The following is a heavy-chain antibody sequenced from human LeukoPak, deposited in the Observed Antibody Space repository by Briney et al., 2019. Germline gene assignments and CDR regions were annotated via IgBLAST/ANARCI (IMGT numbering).Heavy chain of an antibody. J-gene: IGHJ4*02. CDR3: ARVVVVVPAAIKGYAYYFDY. V-gene: IGHV4-34*01. D-gene: IGHD2-2*01. CDR1: GGSFSGYY. Sequence: PSETLSLTCAVYGGSFSGYYWSWLRQPPGKGLEWIGEINHSGSTNYNPSLKSRVTISVDTSKNQFSLKLSSVTAADTAVYYCARVVVVVPAAIKGYAYYFDYWGQGTLVTVSS. CDR2: INHSGST.